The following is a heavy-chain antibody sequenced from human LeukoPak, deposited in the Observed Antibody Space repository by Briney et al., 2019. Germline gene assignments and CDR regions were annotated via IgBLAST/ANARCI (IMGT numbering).Heavy chain of an antibody. J-gene: IGHJ5*02. V-gene: IGHV1-18*01. CDR2: ISAYNGYT. CDR3: AREVSGSYYGDNWFDP. CDR1: GYTFTSYG. D-gene: IGHD1-26*01. Sequence: EASVKVSCKASGYTFTSYGISWVRQAPGQGLEWMGWISAYNGYTNYAQKLQGRVTMTTDTSTSTAYMELRSLRSDDTAVYYCAREVSGSYYGDNWFDPWGQGTLVTVSS.